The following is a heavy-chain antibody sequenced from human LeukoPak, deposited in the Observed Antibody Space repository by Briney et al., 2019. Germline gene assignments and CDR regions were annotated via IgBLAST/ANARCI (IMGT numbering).Heavy chain of an antibody. CDR1: GDSMSGYY. CDR2: IYYSGST. CDR3: ARQVYGDVDY. J-gene: IGHJ4*02. D-gene: IGHD4-17*01. V-gene: IGHV4-59*06. Sequence: SETLSLTCSISGDSMSGYYWSWIRRHPGKGLEWIGYIYYSGSTYYNPSLKSRVTISVDTSKNQFSLKLSSVTAADTAVYYCARQVYGDVDYWGQGTLVTVSS.